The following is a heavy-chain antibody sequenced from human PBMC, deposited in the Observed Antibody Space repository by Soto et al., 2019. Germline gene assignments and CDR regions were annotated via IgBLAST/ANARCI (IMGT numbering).Heavy chain of an antibody. J-gene: IGHJ4*02. CDR2: ISASSTYI. CDR1: GFIFSSYT. CDR3: ASGWLRDPWMY. Sequence: EVQLVESGGGLVKPGGSLRLSCAASGFIFSSYTMNWVRQAPGKGLEWVSSISASSTYIYYADSLKGRFTISRDNAYNSLYLQMNSLRAEDTAVYDCASGWLRDPWMYWGQGTLVTVSS. D-gene: IGHD5-12*01. V-gene: IGHV3-21*01.